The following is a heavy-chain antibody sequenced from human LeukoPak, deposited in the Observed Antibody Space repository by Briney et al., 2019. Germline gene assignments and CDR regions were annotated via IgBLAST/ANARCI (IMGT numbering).Heavy chain of an antibody. J-gene: IGHJ4*02. CDR1: GFTFSSYW. CDR2: IKQDGSEK. CDR3: ARDYYDILTGYYPAFDY. Sequence: GGSLRLSCAASGFTFSSYWMSWVRQAPGKGLEWVANIKQDGSEKYYVDSVKGRFTISRDNAKNSLYLQMNSLRAEDTAVYYCARDYYDILTGYYPAFDYWGQGTLVTVSP. D-gene: IGHD3-9*01. V-gene: IGHV3-7*01.